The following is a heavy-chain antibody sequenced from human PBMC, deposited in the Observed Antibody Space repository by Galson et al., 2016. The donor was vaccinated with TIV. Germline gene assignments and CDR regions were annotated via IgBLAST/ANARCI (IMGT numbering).Heavy chain of an antibody. V-gene: IGHV3-7*01. D-gene: IGHD2-21*01. Sequence: DGSEKNYVDLVKGRFTISRDNAKNSLYLQMNSVRAEDTAVYYCARGGSDSDYWGQGTLVTVSP. CDR3: ARGGSDSDY. CDR2: DGSEK. J-gene: IGHJ4*02.